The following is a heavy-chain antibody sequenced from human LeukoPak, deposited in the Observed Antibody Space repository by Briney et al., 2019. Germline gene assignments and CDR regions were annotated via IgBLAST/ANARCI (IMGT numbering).Heavy chain of an antibody. CDR1: GGSISSGGHY. J-gene: IGHJ5*02. V-gene: IGHV4-30-2*01. D-gene: IGHD2-21*02. CDR3: ARVVVVTERWFDP. CDR2: IYHSGST. Sequence: NPSQTLSLTCTVSGGSISSGGHYWSWIRQPPGKGLEWIGYIYHSGSTYYNPSLKSRVTISVDRSKNQFSLKLSSVTAADTAVYYCARVVVVTERWFDPWGQGTLVTVSS.